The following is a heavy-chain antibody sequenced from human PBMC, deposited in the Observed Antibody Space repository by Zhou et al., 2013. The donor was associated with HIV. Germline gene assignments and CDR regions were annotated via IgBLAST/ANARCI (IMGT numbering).Heavy chain of an antibody. CDR1: GGTFSSYA. CDR2: IIPILGIA. J-gene: IGHJ6*03. D-gene: IGHD3-22*01. Sequence: QVQLVQSGAEVKKPGSSVKVSCKASGGTFSSYAISWVRQAPGQGLEWMGRIIPILGIANYAQKFQGRVTITADKSTSTAYMELSSLRSEDTAVYYCAREKGYYDRNEGVDYYYYMDVWGKGTTVTVSS. V-gene: IGHV1-69*04. CDR3: AREKGYYDRNEGVDYYYYMDV.